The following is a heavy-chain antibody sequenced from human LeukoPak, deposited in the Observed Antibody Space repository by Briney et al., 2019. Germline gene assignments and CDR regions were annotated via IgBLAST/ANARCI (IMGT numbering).Heavy chain of an antibody. V-gene: IGHV4-4*07. CDR3: ARHIGAIVGATIRPFDY. CDR2: ISTTGST. Sequence: SETLSLTCSVSGVAISDYFWSWIRQPAGRDLEWIGRISTTGSTYFNPSLQSRVRMSVDTSKNQFSLKLSSVTAADTAVYYCARHIGAIVGATIRPFDYWGQGTLVTVSS. D-gene: IGHD1-26*01. CDR1: GVAISDYF. J-gene: IGHJ4*02.